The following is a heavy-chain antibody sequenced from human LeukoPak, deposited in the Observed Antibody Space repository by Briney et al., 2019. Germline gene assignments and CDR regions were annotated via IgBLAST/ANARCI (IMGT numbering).Heavy chain of an antibody. CDR2: IYTSGST. CDR1: GGSISSGSYY. V-gene: IGHV4-61*02. J-gene: IGHJ6*03. CDR3: ARAQGYYYMDV. Sequence: SQTLSLTCTVSGGSISSGSYYWSWIRQPAGKGLEWIGRIYTSGSTNYNPSLKSRVTISVDTSKTQFSLKMSSVTAADTAVYYCARAQGYYYMDVWGKGTTVTVSS.